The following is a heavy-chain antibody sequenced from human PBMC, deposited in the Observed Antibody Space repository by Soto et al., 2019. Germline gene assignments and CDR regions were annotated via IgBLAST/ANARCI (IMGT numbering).Heavy chain of an antibody. CDR3: ARSGYCSSTSCWGNFDY. Sequence: QVQLQESGPGLVKPSQTLSLTCTVSGGSISSGGYYWSWIRQHPGKGLEWIGYIYYSGSTYYNPSLKSRVTISVDTSKNQFSLKLSSVTAADTAVYYCARSGYCSSTSCWGNFDYWGQGTLVTVSS. V-gene: IGHV4-31*03. CDR1: GGSISSGGYY. CDR2: IYYSGST. D-gene: IGHD2-2*03. J-gene: IGHJ4*02.